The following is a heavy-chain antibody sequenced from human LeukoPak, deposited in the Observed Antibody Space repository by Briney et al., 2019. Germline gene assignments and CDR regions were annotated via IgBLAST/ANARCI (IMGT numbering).Heavy chain of an antibody. D-gene: IGHD2-15*01. J-gene: IGHJ4*02. CDR1: GYTFTSYW. CDR3: TRGSGEIHY. V-gene: IGHV5-51*01. CDR2: IYGGDSDT. Sequence: GESLKISLKGSGYTFTSYWIGWVRPMPGKGLEWMGIIYGGDSDTRYSPSFQGQVTISADKSINTAYLQWSSLKVSDTAMYYCTRGSGEIHYWGQGTLVTVSS.